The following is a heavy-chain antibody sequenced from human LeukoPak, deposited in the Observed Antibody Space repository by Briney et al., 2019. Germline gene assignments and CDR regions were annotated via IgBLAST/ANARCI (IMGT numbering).Heavy chain of an antibody. CDR1: GGSISSSSYY. Sequence: SETLSLTCTVSGGSISSSSYYWSWIRQPPGKGLEWIGEINHSGSTNYNPSLKSRVTISVDTSKNQFSLRLSSVTAADTAVYFCARLFGADGDYPDWGQGTLVTVSS. CDR2: INHSGST. V-gene: IGHV4-39*07. D-gene: IGHD4-17*01. J-gene: IGHJ4*02. CDR3: ARLFGADGDYPD.